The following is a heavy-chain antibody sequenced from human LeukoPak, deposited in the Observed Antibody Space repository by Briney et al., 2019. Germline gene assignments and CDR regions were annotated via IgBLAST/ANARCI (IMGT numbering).Heavy chain of an antibody. D-gene: IGHD3-10*01. Sequence: GGSLRLSCAASGFTFSSYGMHWVRQAPGKGLEWVAFIRYDGSNKYYADSVKGRFTISRDNSKNTLYLQMNSLRAEDTAVYYCAKDPPYYGPGRNYFDYWGQGTLVTVSS. V-gene: IGHV3-30*02. J-gene: IGHJ4*02. CDR1: GFTFSSYG. CDR2: IRYDGSNK. CDR3: AKDPPYYGPGRNYFDY.